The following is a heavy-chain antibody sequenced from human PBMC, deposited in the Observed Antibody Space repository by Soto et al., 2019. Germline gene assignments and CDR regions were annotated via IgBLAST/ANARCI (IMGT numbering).Heavy chain of an antibody. Sequence: QVQLVQSGAEVKKPGASVKVSCKASGYTFTSYGISWVRQAPGQGLEWMGWISAYNGNTNYAQKLQGRVTMTTDTSTSTAYMEMRSLRADDTAVYYCARERVGIAVAMGWSPNYYYGMDVWGQGTTVTVSS. J-gene: IGHJ6*02. CDR3: ARERVGIAVAMGWSPNYYYGMDV. CDR1: GYTFTSYG. CDR2: ISAYNGNT. V-gene: IGHV1-18*01. D-gene: IGHD6-19*01.